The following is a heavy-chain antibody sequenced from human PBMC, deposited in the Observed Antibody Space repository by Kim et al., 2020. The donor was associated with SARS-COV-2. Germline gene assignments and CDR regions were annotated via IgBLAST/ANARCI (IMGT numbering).Heavy chain of an antibody. Sequence: GGSLRLSCAASGFTFDTYAMSWVRQAPGKGLEGVSVISGGAVNKFYADSVRGRFTISRDNSKNTRYLQMNSLRDEDTAPYYCGKMVIMDGYNCVHYYAM. D-gene: IGHD2-21*01. CDR1: GFTFDTYA. V-gene: IGHV3-23*01. CDR2: ISGGAVNK. J-gene: IGHJ6*01. CDR3: GKMVIMDGYNCVHYYAM.